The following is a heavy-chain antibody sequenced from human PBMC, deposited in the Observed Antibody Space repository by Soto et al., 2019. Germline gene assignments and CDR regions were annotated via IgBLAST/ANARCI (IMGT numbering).Heavy chain of an antibody. CDR2: IIPIFGTA. J-gene: IGHJ6*02. V-gene: IGHV1-69*01. Sequence: QVQLVQSGAEVKKPGSSVKVSCKASGGTFSSYAISWVRQAPGQGLEWMGGIIPIFGTANYAQKFQGRVTITADESTSTAYMELSSLKSEDTAVYYGARRECSGGSCYRDYYYYGMDVWGQGTTVTVSS. D-gene: IGHD2-15*01. CDR1: GGTFSSYA. CDR3: ARRECSGGSCYRDYYYYGMDV.